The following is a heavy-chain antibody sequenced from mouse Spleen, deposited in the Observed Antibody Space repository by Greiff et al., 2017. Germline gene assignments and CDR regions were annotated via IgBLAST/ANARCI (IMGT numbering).Heavy chain of an antibody. J-gene: IGHJ1*03. D-gene: IGHD2-4*01. CDR1: GFTFSDYG. CDR3: ARRDYDGDWYFDV. V-gene: IGHV5-17*01. Sequence: DVKLVESGGGLVKPGGSLKLSCAASGFTFSDYGMHWVRQAPEKGLEWVAYISSGSSTIYYADTVKGRFTISRDNAKNTLFLQMTSLRSEDTAMYYCARRDYDGDWYFDVWGTGTTVTVSS. CDR2: ISSGSSTI.